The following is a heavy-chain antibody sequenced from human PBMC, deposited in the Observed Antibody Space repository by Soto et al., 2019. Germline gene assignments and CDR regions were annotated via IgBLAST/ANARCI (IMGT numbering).Heavy chain of an antibody. J-gene: IGHJ4*02. CDR1: GFTFSSYG. V-gene: IGHV3-33*01. Sequence: QVQLVESGGGVVQPGRSLRLSCAASGFTFSSYGMHWVRQAPGKGLEWVAVIWYDGSNTYYADSVKGRFTISRDNSKNALYLQMNILRAEDTGVYYCERGGVDHSGFHSTNFDYWGQGTLVTVSS. CDR2: IWYDGSNT. D-gene: IGHD3-10*01. CDR3: ERGGVDHSGFHSTNFDY.